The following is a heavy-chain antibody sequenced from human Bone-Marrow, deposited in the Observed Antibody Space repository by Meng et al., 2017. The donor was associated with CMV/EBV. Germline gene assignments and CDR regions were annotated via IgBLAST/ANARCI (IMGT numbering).Heavy chain of an antibody. CDR2: ISYKGNI. CDR3: STETPRGVDV. CDR1: GGSISNYY. V-gene: IGHV4-59*01. Sequence: SETLSLTCTVSGGSISNYYWNWIRQSPDTGLEWIGYISYKGNIQYSPSLKSRVTISPDTAKKQFSVQLRSVTTADTAVYYCSTETPRGVDVWGPGTAVSVSS. J-gene: IGHJ6*02.